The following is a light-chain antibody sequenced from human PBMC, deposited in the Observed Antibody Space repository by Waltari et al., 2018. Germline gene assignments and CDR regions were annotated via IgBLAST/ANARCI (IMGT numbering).Light chain of an antibody. CDR2: GAS. V-gene: IGKV3-20*01. CDR3: QHYLRLPVT. J-gene: IGKJ1*01. Sequence: EIVLTQSPGTLSLSVGERATVSCRASESVGRALAWYQQKPGQAPRLPIYGASTRATGIPDRFSGSGSGTDFSLTISRLEPDDFAVYYCQHYLRLPVTFGQGTTVEI. CDR1: ESVGRA.